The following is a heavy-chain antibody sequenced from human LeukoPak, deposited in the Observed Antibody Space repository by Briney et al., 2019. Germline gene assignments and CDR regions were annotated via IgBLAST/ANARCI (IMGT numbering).Heavy chain of an antibody. Sequence: SETLSLTCTVSGYSISSGYYWGWIRQPPGKGLEWIGSIYHSGSTYYNPSLKSRVTISVDTSKNQFSLKLSSVTAADTAVYYCASERFLEWLLATNFDYWGQGTLVTVSS. V-gene: IGHV4-38-2*02. D-gene: IGHD3-3*01. CDR2: IYHSGST. J-gene: IGHJ4*02. CDR3: ASERFLEWLLATNFDY. CDR1: GYSISSGYY.